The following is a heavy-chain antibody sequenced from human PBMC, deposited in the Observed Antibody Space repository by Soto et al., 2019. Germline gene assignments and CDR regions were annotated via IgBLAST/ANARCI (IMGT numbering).Heavy chain of an antibody. Sequence: ASVKVSCKASGYTFTSYCISWVLQAPGQGLEWMGWISAYNGNTNYAQKLQGRVTMTTDTSTSTAYMELRSLRSDDTAVYYCALVCSSTSCPMYYYYYGMDVWGQGTTVTVSS. CDR2: ISAYNGNT. V-gene: IGHV1-18*01. CDR1: GYTFTSYC. CDR3: ALVCSSTSCPMYYYYYGMDV. D-gene: IGHD2-2*01. J-gene: IGHJ6*02.